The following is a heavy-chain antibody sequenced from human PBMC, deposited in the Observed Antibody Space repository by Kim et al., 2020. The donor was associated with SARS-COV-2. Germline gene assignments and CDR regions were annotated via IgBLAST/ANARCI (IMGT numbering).Heavy chain of an antibody. Sequence: NYNPSLKSRVTISVDKSKNQFSLKLSSVTAADTAVYYCARDGRNGDPFDYWGQGTLVTVSS. V-gene: IGHV4-4*02. D-gene: IGHD4-17*01. CDR3: ARDGRNGDPFDY. J-gene: IGHJ4*02.